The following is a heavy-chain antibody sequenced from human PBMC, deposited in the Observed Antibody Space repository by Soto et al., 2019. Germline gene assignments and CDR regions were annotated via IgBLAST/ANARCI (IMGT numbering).Heavy chain of an antibody. V-gene: IGHV3-48*02. CDR3: ARGSTISSGSGENDY. CDR1: GFTFSSYS. Sequence: EVQLVESGGGLVQPGGSLRLSCAASGFTFSSYSMNWVRQAPGKGLEWVSYISSSSSTIYYADSVKDRFTISRDNAKNSLYLQMNSLRDEDTAVYYCARGSTISSGSGENDYWGQGTLVTVSS. D-gene: IGHD3-10*01. J-gene: IGHJ4*02. CDR2: ISSSSSTI.